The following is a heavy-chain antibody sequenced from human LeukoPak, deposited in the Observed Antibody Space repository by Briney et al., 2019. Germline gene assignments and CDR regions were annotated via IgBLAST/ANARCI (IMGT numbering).Heavy chain of an antibody. CDR2: ISYDGSNK. CDR1: GFTFSSYG. D-gene: IGHD1-20*01. V-gene: IGHV3-30*03. CDR3: ASNLITADAFDI. Sequence: GGSLRLSCAASGFTFSSYGMHWVRQAPGKGLEWVAVISYDGSNKYYADSVKGRFTISRDNSKNTLYLQMNSLRAEDTAVYYCASNLITADAFDIWGQGTMVTVSS. J-gene: IGHJ3*02.